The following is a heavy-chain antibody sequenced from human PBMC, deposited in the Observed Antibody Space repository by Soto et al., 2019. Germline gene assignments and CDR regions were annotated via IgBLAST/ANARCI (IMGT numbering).Heavy chain of an antibody. D-gene: IGHD3-3*01. V-gene: IGHV4-61*08. J-gene: IGHJ4*02. Sequence: SETLSLTCTVSGGSISSGGYYWSWIRQHPGKGLEWIGYIYYSGSTNYNPSLKSRVTISVDTSKNQFSLKLSSVTAADTAVYYCATQHNFWSGPRGPFDYWGQGTLVTAPQ. CDR3: ATQHNFWSGPRGPFDY. CDR1: GGSISSGGYY. CDR2: IYYSGST.